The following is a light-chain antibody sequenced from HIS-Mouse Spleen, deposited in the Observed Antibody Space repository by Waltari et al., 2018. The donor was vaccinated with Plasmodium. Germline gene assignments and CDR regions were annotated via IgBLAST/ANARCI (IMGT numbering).Light chain of an antibody. CDR2: AAS. Sequence: DIQMTQSPSAISASVVEIVNISCRASQVISNYLAWFQQKPGKVPKRLIYAASSLQSGIPSRFSGSGSGTEFTLTISSLQPEDFAAYYCLQHNSYPHTFGGGTKVEIK. V-gene: IGKV1-17*03. CDR1: QVISNY. J-gene: IGKJ4*01. CDR3: LQHNSYPHT.